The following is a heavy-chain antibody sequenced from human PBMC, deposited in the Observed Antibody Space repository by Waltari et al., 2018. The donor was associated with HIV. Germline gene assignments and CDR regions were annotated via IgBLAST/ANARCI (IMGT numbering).Heavy chain of an antibody. CDR1: GGSISSYY. V-gene: IGHV4-59*01. CDR3: ARDHPPPIVVVPAAGWMFYGMDV. D-gene: IGHD2-2*01. CDR2: IYYSGST. Sequence: QVQLQESGPGLVKPSETLSLTCTVSGGSISSYYWSWIRQPPGKGLAWIGYIYYSGSTNYNPSPKSRVAIAVDTSKNQFSLKLSSVTAADTAVYYCARDHPPPIVVVPAAGWMFYGMDVWGQGTTVTVSS. J-gene: IGHJ6*02.